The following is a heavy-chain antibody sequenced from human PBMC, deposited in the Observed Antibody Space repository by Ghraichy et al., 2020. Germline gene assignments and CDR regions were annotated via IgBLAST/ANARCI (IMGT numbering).Heavy chain of an antibody. D-gene: IGHD1-26*01. CDR3: ARSIVGAPPWDY. CDR1: GYTFTGYY. Sequence: ASVKVSCKASGYTFTGYYMHWVRQAPGQGLEWMGWINPNSGGTNYAQKFQGWVTMTRDTSISTAYMELRRLRSDDTAVYYCARSIVGAPPWDYWGQGTLVTVSS. V-gene: IGHV1-2*04. J-gene: IGHJ4*02. CDR2: INPNSGGT.